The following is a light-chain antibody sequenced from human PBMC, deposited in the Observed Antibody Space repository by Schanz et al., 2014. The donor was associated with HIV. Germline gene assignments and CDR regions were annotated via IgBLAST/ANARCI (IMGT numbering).Light chain of an antibody. J-gene: IGKJ2*01. V-gene: IGKV1-5*03. CDR2: QAF. CDR3: QQYDTDSYT. Sequence: DIQMTQSPSTLSASVGDRVTITCRASQSIDNWLAWYQQKPGKAPKVLIYQAFTLEVGVPSRFSGSGSGTEFTLTISSLQPDDFATYFCQQYDTDSYTFGHGTNLEI. CDR1: QSIDNW.